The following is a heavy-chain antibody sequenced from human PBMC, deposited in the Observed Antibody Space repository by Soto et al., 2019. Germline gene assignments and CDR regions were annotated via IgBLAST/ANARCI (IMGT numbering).Heavy chain of an antibody. CDR2: ISSSSSYI. CDR1: GFTFSSYS. Sequence: GGSLRLSCAASGFTFSSYSMNWVRQAPGKGLEWVSSISSSSSYIYYADSVKGRFTISRDNTKNSLYLQMNSLRAEDTAVYYCARDYDSSSHRWFDPWGQGTLVTVSS. D-gene: IGHD6-13*01. J-gene: IGHJ5*02. V-gene: IGHV3-21*01. CDR3: ARDYDSSSHRWFDP.